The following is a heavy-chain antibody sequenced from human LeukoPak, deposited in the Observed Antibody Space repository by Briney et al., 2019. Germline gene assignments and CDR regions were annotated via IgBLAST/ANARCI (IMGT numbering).Heavy chain of an antibody. V-gene: IGHV3-30*03. CDR1: GFSFSRYG. CDR3: ARQDCGGDCYPVN. CDR2: ISYDGTNE. D-gene: IGHD2-21*02. J-gene: IGHJ4*02. Sequence: GGALRLSCAASGFSFSRYGMHWVRQAPGKGLEWVSFISYDGTNEDYADSVKGRFTISRDNSKNTLYLQMNSLRAEDTALYYCARQDCGGDCYPVNWGQGTLVTVSS.